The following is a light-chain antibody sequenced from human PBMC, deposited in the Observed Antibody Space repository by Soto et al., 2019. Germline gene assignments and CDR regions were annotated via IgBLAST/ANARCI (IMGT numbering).Light chain of an antibody. V-gene: IGKV4-1*01. J-gene: IGKJ3*01. CDR2: WAS. CDR3: QQYYGSPFT. Sequence: DIVMTQSPDSLTVSLGEWATINCKSSQSVLSSSNNKNYLAWYQQKPGQPPKLLIYWASSRESGVPDRFSGSGSGTDFTLTISSLQAEDVAVYYCQQYYGSPFTFGPGTKVEIK. CDR1: QSVLSSSNNKNY.